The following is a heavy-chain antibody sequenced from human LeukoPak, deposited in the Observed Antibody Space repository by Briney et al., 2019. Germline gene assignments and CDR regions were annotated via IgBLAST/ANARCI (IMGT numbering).Heavy chain of an antibody. V-gene: IGHV3-53*01. CDR3: AKGVKWDVTPFDY. CDR1: GFTVNNNY. CDR2: LYSNSIT. J-gene: IGHJ4*02. D-gene: IGHD1-26*01. Sequence: PGGSLRLSCAASGFTVNNNYMTWVRRAPGKGLEWVSVLYSNSITYYADSVKGRFTISRDSSKNTLYLQMNSLRAEDTAVYYCAKGVKWDVTPFDYWGQGTLVTVSS.